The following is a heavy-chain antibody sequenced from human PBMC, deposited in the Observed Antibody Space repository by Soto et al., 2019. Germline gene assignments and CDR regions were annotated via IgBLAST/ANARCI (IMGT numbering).Heavy chain of an antibody. V-gene: IGHV3-23*01. J-gene: IGHJ4*02. CDR3: SKVVCDGNDMYGL. D-gene: IGHD2-15*01. CDR1: GVTFSSCA. CDR2: ISGNGGST. Sequence: GESLRLSCAASGVTFSSCAMGWVRHAPGKGLEWVSGISGNGGSTYYADSVKVLFTISRDTSKNTLYLQMDSLGAEDTAIYYCSKVVCDGNDMYGLWGKGTLVTVCS.